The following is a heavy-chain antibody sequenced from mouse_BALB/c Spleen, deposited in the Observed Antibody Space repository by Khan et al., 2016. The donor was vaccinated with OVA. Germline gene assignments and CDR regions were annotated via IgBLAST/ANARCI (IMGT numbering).Heavy chain of an antibody. J-gene: IGHJ1*01. CDR3: ARHGYYGNYGPYFDV. Sequence: VQLKQSGPGLVAPSQSLSITCTISGFSLTSYGVHWVRQPPGKGLEWLVVIWSDGHTTYNSALKSRLSISKDNSKSQVFLKMNSLQTDDTAMYSCARHGYYGNYGPYFDVWGAGTTVTVSS. CDR1: GFSLTSYG. CDR2: IWSDGHT. D-gene: IGHD2-1*01. V-gene: IGHV2-6-1*01.